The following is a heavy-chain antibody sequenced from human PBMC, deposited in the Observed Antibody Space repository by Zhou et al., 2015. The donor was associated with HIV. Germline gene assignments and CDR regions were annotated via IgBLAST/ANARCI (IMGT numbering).Heavy chain of an antibody. CDR3: ARPSSYYYDSSGYYHSYFQH. J-gene: IGHJ1*01. Sequence: QVQLVQSGAEAKKPGASVKVSCKASGYTLSSRYMHWVRQAPGQGLEWIGIINPSGGSTSYAQKFQGRVTMTRDTSTSTVYMELSSLRSEDTAVYYCARPSSYYYDSSGYYHSYFQHWGQGTLVTVSS. CDR1: GYTLSSRY. V-gene: IGHV1-46*01. CDR2: INPSGGST. D-gene: IGHD3-22*01.